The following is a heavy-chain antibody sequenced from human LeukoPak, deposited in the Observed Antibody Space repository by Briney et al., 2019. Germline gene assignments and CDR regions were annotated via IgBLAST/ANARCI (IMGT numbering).Heavy chain of an antibody. CDR3: AKVDASSSGFDP. J-gene: IGHJ5*02. CDR2: INSDRSDT. Sequence: PGGSLRLSCAASGFTFSSYWMHWVRQVPGKGLVWVARINSDRSDTAYADSVKGRFTISRDNAKDTLHLQMNSLRVEDTAVYYCAKVDASSSGFDPWGQGTLVTVSS. D-gene: IGHD6-6*01. CDR1: GFTFSSYW. V-gene: IGHV3-74*01.